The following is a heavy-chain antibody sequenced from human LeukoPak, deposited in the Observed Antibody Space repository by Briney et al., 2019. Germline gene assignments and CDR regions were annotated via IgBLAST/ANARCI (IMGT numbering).Heavy chain of an antibody. CDR3: AKDPSPLQQNRQSGSSWYI. J-gene: IGHJ3*02. V-gene: IGHV3-23*01. D-gene: IGHD6-13*01. CDR1: GFTFSTFA. Sequence: GGSLRLSCAASGFTFSTFAMIWVRQPPGKGLEWVSSIFPSGGEIHYADSVKGRFTISRDNSKNTLYLQMNSLRAEDTAVYYCAKDPSPLQQNRQSGSSWYIWGQGTMVTVSS. CDR2: IFPSGGEI.